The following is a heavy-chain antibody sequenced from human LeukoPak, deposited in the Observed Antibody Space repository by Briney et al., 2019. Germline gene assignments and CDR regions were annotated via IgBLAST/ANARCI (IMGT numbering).Heavy chain of an antibody. V-gene: IGHV3-74*01. J-gene: IGHJ4*02. CDR3: AMGYKSAYSWDY. CDR1: GFTFSVFW. Sequence: GGSLRLSCAASGFTFSVFWMFWVRQAPGQGLVWVSHRRSTNYADSVKGRFTISRDNARNTLYLQLNSLTAEDTAVYYRAMGYKSAYSWDYWGQGTLVTVSS. CDR2: RRST. D-gene: IGHD5-18*01.